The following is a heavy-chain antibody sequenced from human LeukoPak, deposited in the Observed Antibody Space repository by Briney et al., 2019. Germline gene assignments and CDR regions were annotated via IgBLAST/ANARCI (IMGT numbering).Heavy chain of an antibody. CDR3: ARDRGIQLWLDY. J-gene: IGHJ4*02. V-gene: IGHV3-20*04. CDR2: INWNGGST. D-gene: IGHD5-18*01. CDR1: GFTFNTYA. Sequence: GGSLRLSCAASGFTFNTYAMSWVRQAPGKGLEWVSGINWNGGSTGYADSVKGRFTISRDNAKNSLYLQMNSLRAEGTALYYCARDRGIQLWLDYWGQRTLVTVSS.